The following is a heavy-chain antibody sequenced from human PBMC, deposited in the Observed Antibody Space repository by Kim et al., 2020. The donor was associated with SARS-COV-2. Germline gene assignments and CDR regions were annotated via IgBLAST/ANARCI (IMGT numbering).Heavy chain of an antibody. CDR3: ARVVRGQKKPRYGMDV. J-gene: IGHJ6*02. D-gene: IGHD3-10*01. CDR1: CGSFGGYY. Sequence: SETLSLTCAVYCGSFGGYYWSWIRQPPGKGLEWIGEINHSGSTNYNPSLKSRVTISVDTSKNQFSLKLSSVTAADTAVYYCARVVRGQKKPRYGMDVWG. CDR2: INHSGST. V-gene: IGHV4-34*01.